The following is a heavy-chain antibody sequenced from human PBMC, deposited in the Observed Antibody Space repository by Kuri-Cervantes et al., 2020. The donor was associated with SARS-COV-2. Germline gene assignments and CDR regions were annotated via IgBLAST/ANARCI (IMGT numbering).Heavy chain of an antibody. J-gene: IGHJ5*02. CDR2: IWYDGINE. Sequence: GESLKISCAASGFTFSSYGMHWVRQAPGKGLEWVALIWYDGINEYYADSVKGRFTISRDNSKNTLYLQMNSLRAEDTAVYYCARDVRYSGSYQCTSWGQGTVVTVSS. CDR3: ARDVRYSGSYQCTS. V-gene: IGHV3-33*01. CDR1: GFTFSSYG. D-gene: IGHD1-26*01.